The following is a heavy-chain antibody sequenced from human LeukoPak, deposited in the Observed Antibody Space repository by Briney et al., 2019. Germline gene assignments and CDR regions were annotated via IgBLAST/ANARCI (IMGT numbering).Heavy chain of an antibody. V-gene: IGHV3-21*04. D-gene: IGHD3-16*02. Sequence: PSETLSLTCAVYGGSFSGYYWSWIRQAPGKGLEWVSSISSSSSYIYYADSVKGRFTISRDNAKNSLYLQMNSLRAEDTAVYYCAKPPSYVWGSYRPYYFDYWGQGTLVTVSS. CDR1: GGSFSGYY. CDR3: AKPPSYVWGSYRPYYFDY. J-gene: IGHJ4*02. CDR2: ISSSSSYI.